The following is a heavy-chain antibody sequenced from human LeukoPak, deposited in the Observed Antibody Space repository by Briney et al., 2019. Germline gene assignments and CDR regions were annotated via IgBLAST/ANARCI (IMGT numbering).Heavy chain of an antibody. Sequence: PGGFLRLSCAASGFTFSDYYMNWIRQAPGKGLEWVSYISSSGSTIYYADSVKGRFTISRDNAKNSLYLQMNSLRVEDTAVYYCARDKGANDAFDIWGQGTMVTVSS. V-gene: IGHV3-11*04. J-gene: IGHJ3*02. CDR1: GFTFSDYY. CDR2: ISSSGSTI. CDR3: ARDKGANDAFDI.